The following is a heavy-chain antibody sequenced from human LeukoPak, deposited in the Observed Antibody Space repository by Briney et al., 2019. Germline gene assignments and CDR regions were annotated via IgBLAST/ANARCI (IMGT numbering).Heavy chain of an antibody. CDR2: IYYSGST. V-gene: IGHV4-39*01. CDR1: GGSISSSSYY. CDR3: ARRRGDWNYAWYFDL. Sequence: SETLSPTCTVSGGSISSSSYYWGWIRQPPGKGLEWIGSIYYSGSTYYNPSLKSRVTISVDTSKNQFSLKLSSVTAADTAVYYCARRRGDWNYAWYFDLWGRGTLVTVSS. D-gene: IGHD1-7*01. J-gene: IGHJ2*01.